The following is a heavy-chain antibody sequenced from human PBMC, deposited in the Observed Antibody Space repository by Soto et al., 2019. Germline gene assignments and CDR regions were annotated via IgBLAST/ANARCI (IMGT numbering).Heavy chain of an antibody. CDR3: ARDRRYSAIEENGGLAV. CDR2: IWYDGSNK. J-gene: IGHJ6*01. D-gene: IGHD5-18*01. CDR1: GFTFSTPA. Sequence: GGSLKLSSAAYGFTFSTPAIPSVPHAPDKGLEWVAVIWYDGSNKYHADSVKGRFTISRDNSKNTLYLQMNSLRAEDTAVYYCARDRRYSAIEENGGLAVSGQGTTVTVSS. V-gene: IGHV3-33*01.